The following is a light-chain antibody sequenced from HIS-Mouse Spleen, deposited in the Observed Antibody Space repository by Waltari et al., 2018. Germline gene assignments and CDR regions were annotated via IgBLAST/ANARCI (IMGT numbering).Light chain of an antibody. CDR3: SSYTSSSTPHNYV. CDR1: TSDVGGYNS. J-gene: IGLJ1*01. V-gene: IGLV2-14*03. Sequence: QSALTQPASVSGSPGQSTTISCTGTTSDVGGYNSASWYKHHPGKAPKLMIYDVSNRPSGVSNRFSGSKSGNTASLTISGLQAEDEADYYCSSYTSSSTPHNYVFGTGTKVTVL. CDR2: DVS.